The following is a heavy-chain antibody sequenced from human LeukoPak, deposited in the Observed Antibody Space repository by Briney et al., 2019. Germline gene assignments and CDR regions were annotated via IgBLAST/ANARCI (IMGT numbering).Heavy chain of an antibody. CDR1: GGTFSSYA. Sequence: SVKVSCKASGGTFSSYAISWVRQAPGQGLEWMGRIIPILGIANYAQKFQGRVTITAGKSTSTAYMELSSLRSEDTAVYYCAREVYSYGYSLGLPSPKATFDPWGQGTLVTVSS. J-gene: IGHJ5*02. CDR3: AREVYSYGYSLGLPSPKATFDP. CDR2: IIPILGIA. V-gene: IGHV1-69*04. D-gene: IGHD5-18*01.